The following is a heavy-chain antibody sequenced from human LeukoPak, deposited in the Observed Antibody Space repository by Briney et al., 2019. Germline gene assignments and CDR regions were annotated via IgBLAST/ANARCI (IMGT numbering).Heavy chain of an antibody. D-gene: IGHD3-10*01. CDR3: VKDWGVLPDYTADGFDI. CDR2: MQYDGSDK. V-gene: IGHV3-30*02. CDR1: GFTFSNYG. Sequence: QTGGSLRLSCAASGFTFSNYGIHWVRQAPGKGLEWVTFMQYDGSDKFYADSVKGRFTISRDNSQNTLHLQMNSLRLEDTAVYYCVKDWGVLPDYTADGFDIWGPGTMVTVSS. J-gene: IGHJ3*02.